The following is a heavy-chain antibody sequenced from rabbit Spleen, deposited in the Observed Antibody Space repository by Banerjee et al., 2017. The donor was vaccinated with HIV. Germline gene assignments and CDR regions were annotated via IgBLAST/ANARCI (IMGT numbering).Heavy chain of an antibody. J-gene: IGHJ6*01. D-gene: IGHD8-1*01. V-gene: IGHV1S45*01. CDR2: IDTGSRDFT. CDR3: ARDTGSSFSPYGMDL. CDR1: GVSFSNYTF. Sequence: QEQLVEYAGVLVQPGGSLTLTWTASGVSFSNYTFMCWVRPAPGKGLEWIACIDTGSRDFTYYASWAKGRFTISKTSSTTVTLQMTSLTVADTATYFCARDTGSSFSPYGMDLWGPGTLVTVS.